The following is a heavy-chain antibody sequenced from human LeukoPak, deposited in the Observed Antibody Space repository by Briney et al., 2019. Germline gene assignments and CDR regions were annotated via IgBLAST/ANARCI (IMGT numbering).Heavy chain of an antibody. CDR2: ISAYNGNT. CDR1: GYTFTNFD. J-gene: IGHJ6*02. V-gene: IGHV1-18*01. D-gene: IGHD6-19*01. Sequence: VASVKVSCKASGYTFTNFDINWVRQAPGQGLEWMGWISAYNGNTNYAQKLQGRVTMTTDTSTSTAYMELRSLRSDDTAVYYCARDSSGWYNYGMDVWGQGTTVTVSS. CDR3: ARDSSGWYNYGMDV.